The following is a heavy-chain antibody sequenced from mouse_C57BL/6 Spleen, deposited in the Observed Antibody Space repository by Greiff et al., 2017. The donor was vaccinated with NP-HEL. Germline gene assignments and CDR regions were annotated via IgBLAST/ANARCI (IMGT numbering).Heavy chain of an antibody. CDR2: INPSSGYT. V-gene: IGHV1-4*01. Sequence: VQLKESGAELARPGASVKMSCKASGYTFTSYTMHWVKQRPGQGLEWIGYINPSSGYTKYNQKFKDKATLTADKSSSTAYMQLSSLTSEDSAVYYCAREMILRYYFDYWGQGTTLTVSS. J-gene: IGHJ2*01. CDR3: AREMILRYYFDY. D-gene: IGHD1-1*01. CDR1: GYTFTSYT.